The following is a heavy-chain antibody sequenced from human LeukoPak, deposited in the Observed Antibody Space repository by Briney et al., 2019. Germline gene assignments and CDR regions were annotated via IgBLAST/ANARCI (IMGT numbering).Heavy chain of an antibody. CDR3: ATSRDDRGGYFDL. D-gene: IGHD2-15*01. V-gene: IGHV1-69*05. CDR1: GGTFSSYA. Sequence: SVKVSCKASGGTFSSYAISWVRQAPGQGLEWMGGIIPIFGTANYARKFQGRVTITTDESTSTAYMELSSLRSEDTAVYYCATSRDDRGGYFDLWGRGTLVTVSS. CDR2: IIPIFGTA. J-gene: IGHJ2*01.